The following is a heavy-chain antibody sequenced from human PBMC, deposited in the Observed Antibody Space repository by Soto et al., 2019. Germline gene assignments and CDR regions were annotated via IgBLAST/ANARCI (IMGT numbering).Heavy chain of an antibody. Sequence: PGGSLRLSCAASGFTLSSYEMNWVRQAPGKGLEWVSYISSSGSTIYYADSVKGRFTISRDNAKNSLYLQMNSLRAEDTAVYYCASQCSSTSCYGRYFDYWGQGTLVTVSS. J-gene: IGHJ4*02. CDR3: ASQCSSTSCYGRYFDY. CDR2: ISSSGSTI. D-gene: IGHD2-2*01. CDR1: GFTLSSYE. V-gene: IGHV3-48*03.